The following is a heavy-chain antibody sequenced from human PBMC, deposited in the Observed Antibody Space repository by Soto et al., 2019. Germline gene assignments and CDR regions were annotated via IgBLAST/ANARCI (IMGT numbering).Heavy chain of an antibody. CDR2: ITSGGGNT. D-gene: IGHD2-2*01. J-gene: IGHJ5*02. Sequence: GGSLRLSCAASGFAFSSYATSWIRQAPGKGLEWVSSITSGGGNTYYADSVKGRFTISRDNSKNTLYLQMSSLRAEDTAVYYCAKHCGSSSCYRFDPWGQGTQVTVSS. CDR1: GFAFSSYA. CDR3: AKHCGSSSCYRFDP. V-gene: IGHV3-23*01.